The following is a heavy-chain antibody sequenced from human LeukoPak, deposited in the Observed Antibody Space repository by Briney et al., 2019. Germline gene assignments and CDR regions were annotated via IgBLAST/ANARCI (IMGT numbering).Heavy chain of an antibody. J-gene: IGHJ4*02. Sequence: GGSLRLSCAASGFTFSNAWMSGVRQAPGKGLEWVGRIKSKTDGGTTDYAARVKGRFTISRDDSKNTLYLQMNSLRADDTAVYYCATDDFYDSSDLAGYWGQGTLVTVSS. CDR3: ATDDFYDSSDLAGY. V-gene: IGHV3-15*01. CDR1: GFTFSNAW. D-gene: IGHD3-22*01. CDR2: IKSKTDGGTT.